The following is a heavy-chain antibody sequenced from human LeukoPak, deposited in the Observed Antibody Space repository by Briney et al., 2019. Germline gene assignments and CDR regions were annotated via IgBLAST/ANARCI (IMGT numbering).Heavy chain of an antibody. CDR1: GFTFSSYG. J-gene: IGHJ4*02. CDR2: ISYDGSNK. V-gene: IGHV3-30*18. Sequence: PGGSLRLSCAASGFTFSSYGMHWVRQAPGKGLEWVAVISYDGSNKYYADSVKGRFTISKDNSKNALYLQMNSLRAEDTAVYYCAKLVTMVRGVISAEDYWGQGTLVTVSS. D-gene: IGHD3-10*01. CDR3: AKLVTMVRGVISAEDY.